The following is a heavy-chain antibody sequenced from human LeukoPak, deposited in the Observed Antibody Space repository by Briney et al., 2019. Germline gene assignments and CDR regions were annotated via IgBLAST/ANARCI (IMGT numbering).Heavy chain of an antibody. CDR2: MNPNSGNT. J-gene: IGHJ6*03. Sequence: ASVKVSCKASGYTFTGYDINWVRQATGQGLEWMGWMNPNSGNTGYAQKFQGRVTMTRNTSISTAYMELSSLRSEDTAVYYSARGQFSSYMDVWGKGTTVTVSS. CDR1: GYTFTGYD. V-gene: IGHV1-8*01. CDR3: ARGQFSSYMDV. D-gene: IGHD2-15*01.